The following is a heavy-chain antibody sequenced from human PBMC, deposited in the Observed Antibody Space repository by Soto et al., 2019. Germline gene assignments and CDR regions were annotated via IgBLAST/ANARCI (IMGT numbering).Heavy chain of an antibody. D-gene: IGHD6-19*01. CDR3: ARDQSDGRAVAGTGALTPVYYYYYGMDV. V-gene: IGHV3-30-3*01. J-gene: IGHJ6*02. Sequence: PGGSLRLSCAASGFTFSSYAMHGVRQAPGKGLEWVAVISCDGSNKYYADSVKGRFTISRDNSKNTLYLQMNSLRAEDTAVYYCARDQSDGRAVAGTGALTPVYYYYYGMDVWGQGTTVTVSS. CDR1: GFTFSSYA. CDR2: ISCDGSNK.